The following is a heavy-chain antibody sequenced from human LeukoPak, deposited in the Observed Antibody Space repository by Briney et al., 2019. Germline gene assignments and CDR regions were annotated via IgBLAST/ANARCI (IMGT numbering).Heavy chain of an antibody. J-gene: IGHJ4*02. Sequence: SETLSLTCTVSGGSISSYYWSWIRQPPEKGLEWIGYIYYSGGTNYNPSLKSRVTISVDTSKNQFSLKLSSVTAADTAVYYCARSYSSGSLDYWGQGTLVTVSS. V-gene: IGHV4-59*01. CDR3: ARSYSSGSLDY. CDR1: GGSISSYY. CDR2: IYYSGGT. D-gene: IGHD6-19*01.